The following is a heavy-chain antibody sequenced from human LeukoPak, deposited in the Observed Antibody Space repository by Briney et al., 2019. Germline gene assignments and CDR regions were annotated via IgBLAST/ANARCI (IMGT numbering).Heavy chain of an antibody. D-gene: IGHD2-15*01. CDR3: ARAVVVVPYYMDV. V-gene: IGHV4-39*07. CDR1: GGSISSSNYY. J-gene: IGHJ6*03. CDR2: IYYSGNT. Sequence: SETLSLTCTVSGGSISSSNYYWGWIRQPPGKGLEWIGSIYYSGNTYYNPSLKSQLTISVDTSKNQFSLELSSVTAADTAVYYCARAVVVVPYYMDVWGKGTTVTVSS.